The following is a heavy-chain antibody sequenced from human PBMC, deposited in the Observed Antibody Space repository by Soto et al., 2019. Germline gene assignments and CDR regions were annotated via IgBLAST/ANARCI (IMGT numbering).Heavy chain of an antibody. CDR3: AREPRGGAFDI. CDR1: GGSISSSNW. J-gene: IGHJ3*02. D-gene: IGHD3-10*01. Sequence: PSETLSLTCAVSGGSISSSNWWSWVRQPPGKGLEWIGEIYHSGSTNYNPSLKGRVTISVDKSKNQFSLKLSSVTAADTAVYYCAREPRGGAFDIWGQGTMVTVSS. CDR2: IYHSGST. V-gene: IGHV4-4*02.